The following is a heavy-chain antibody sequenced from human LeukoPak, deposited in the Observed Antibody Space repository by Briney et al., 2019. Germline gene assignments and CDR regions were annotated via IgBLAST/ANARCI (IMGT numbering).Heavy chain of an antibody. CDR3: ASQTREGIAVAGTGDY. J-gene: IGHJ4*02. Sequence: SETLSLTCTVSGGSISSSSYYWGWIRQPPGKGLEWIGSIYYSGSTYYNPSLKSRVTISVDTSKNHFSLKLSCVTAADTAVYYCASQTREGIAVAGTGDYWGQGTLVTVSS. CDR2: IYYSGST. D-gene: IGHD6-19*01. CDR1: GGSISSSSYY. V-gene: IGHV4-39*01.